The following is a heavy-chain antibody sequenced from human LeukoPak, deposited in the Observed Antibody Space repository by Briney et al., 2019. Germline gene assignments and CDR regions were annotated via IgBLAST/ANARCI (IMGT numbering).Heavy chain of an antibody. V-gene: IGHV3-30*18. CDR2: ISYDGSNK. J-gene: IGHJ6*04. CDR3: AKDRRMSIAEDYYYGMDV. D-gene: IGHD6-6*01. Sequence: GRSLRLSCAASGFTFSSYGMHWVRQAPGKGLEWVAVISYDGSNKYYADSVKGRFTVSRDNSKNTLYLQMNSLRAEDTAVYYCAKDRRMSIAEDYYYGMDVWGKGTTVTVSS. CDR1: GFTFSSYG.